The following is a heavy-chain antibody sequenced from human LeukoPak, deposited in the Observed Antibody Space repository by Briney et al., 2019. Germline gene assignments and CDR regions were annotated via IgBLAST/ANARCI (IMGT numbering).Heavy chain of an antibody. D-gene: IGHD2/OR15-2a*01. J-gene: IGHJ4*02. CDR2: IYPGDSDT. CDR3: ARLPTFVSASRCFDY. Sequence: GESLQVSCKGSGYNFTIYWIGWVRQMPGKGLEWMGIIYPGDSDTRYSPSFQGQVTISADKSISTAYLQWSSLKASDTAMYYCARLPTFVSASRCFDYWGQGTLVTVSS. CDR1: GYNFTIYW. V-gene: IGHV5-51*01.